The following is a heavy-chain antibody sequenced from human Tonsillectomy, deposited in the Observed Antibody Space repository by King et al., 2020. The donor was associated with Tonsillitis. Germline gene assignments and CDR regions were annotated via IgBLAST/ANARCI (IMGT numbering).Heavy chain of an antibody. CDR1: GYSFTSFW. Sequence: QLVQSGAEVKKPGESLKISCKGSGYSFTSFWIGWVRQMPGKGLEWMGIIYPDDSDTTYSPSFQGQVTISADKSISTAYLQGSSLKASDTAIYYGARPRRVSYRGGGFDYWGQGTPVTAPS. J-gene: IGHJ4*02. CDR2: IYPDDSDT. D-gene: IGHD3-16*01. CDR3: ARPRRVSYRGGGFDY. V-gene: IGHV5-51*03.